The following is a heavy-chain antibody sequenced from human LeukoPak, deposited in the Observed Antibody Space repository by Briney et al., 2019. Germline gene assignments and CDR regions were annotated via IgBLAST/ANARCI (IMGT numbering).Heavy chain of an antibody. CDR1: GFTFSSYS. CDR2: ISSSRSYI. Sequence: PGGSLRLSCAASGFTFSSYSMNWVRQAPGKGLQGVSSISSSRSYIYYPDSVKGRFTISRDNAKNSLYLQMNSLRGEETAVYYCARGDGATPPDAFDIWGQGTMVTVSS. CDR3: ARGDGATPPDAFDI. J-gene: IGHJ3*02. V-gene: IGHV3-21*01.